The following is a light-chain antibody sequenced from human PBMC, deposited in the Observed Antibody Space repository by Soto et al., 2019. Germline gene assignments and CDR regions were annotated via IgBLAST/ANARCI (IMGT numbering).Light chain of an antibody. J-gene: IGLJ1*01. CDR3: SSYTSVTTFVV. CDR2: EVT. Sequence: QSALTQPASVSGSPGQSITISCTGTRSDIGRYNFVSWYQQHPGKAPKLLVYEVTNRTSGVSNRFSGYKSGNTASLTIFGLQTEDEADYYCSSYTSVTTFVVFGTGTKLTVL. V-gene: IGLV2-14*01. CDR1: RSDIGRYNF.